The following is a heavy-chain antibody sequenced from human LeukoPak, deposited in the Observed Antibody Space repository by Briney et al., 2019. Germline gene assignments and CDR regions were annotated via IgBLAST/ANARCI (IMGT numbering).Heavy chain of an antibody. J-gene: IGHJ4*02. D-gene: IGHD6-19*01. CDR3: AGGAVAGTLGY. CDR2: IYYSGST. V-gene: IGHV4-39*01. CDR1: GGSISSSCYY. Sequence: SETLSLTCTVSGGSISSSCYYWGWIRQPPGKGLEWIGSIYYSGSTYYNPSLKSRVTISVDTSKNQFSLKLSSVTAADTAVYYCAGGAVAGTLGYWGQGTLVTVSS.